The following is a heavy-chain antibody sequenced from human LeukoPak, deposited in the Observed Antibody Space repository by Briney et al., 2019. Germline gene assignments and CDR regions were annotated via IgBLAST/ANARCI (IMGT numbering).Heavy chain of an antibody. D-gene: IGHD3-22*01. CDR2: IYYSGST. CDR3: ARAPYDSSGWYFDL. V-gene: IGHV4-39*07. Sequence: PSETLSLTCTVSGGSISSSSYYWGWIRQPPGKGLEWIGSIYYSGSTYYNPSLKSRVTISVDTSKNQFSLKLSSVTAADTAVYYCARAPYDSSGWYFDLWGRGTLVTVSS. J-gene: IGHJ2*01. CDR1: GGSISSSSYY.